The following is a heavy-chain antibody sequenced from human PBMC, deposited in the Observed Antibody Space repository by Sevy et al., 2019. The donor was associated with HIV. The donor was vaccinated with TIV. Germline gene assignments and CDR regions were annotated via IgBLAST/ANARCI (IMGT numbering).Heavy chain of an antibody. Sequence: ASVKVSCKASGYTFTGYYMHWVRQAPGQGLEWMGWINPNSGGTNYAQKFQGRVTMTRDTSISTAYMELSRLRSDDTAVYYCARDIVVVPAAIAASQYVYYYYGMDVWGQGTTVTVSS. CDR1: GYTFTGYY. J-gene: IGHJ6*02. CDR3: ARDIVVVPAAIAASQYVYYYYGMDV. CDR2: INPNSGGT. D-gene: IGHD2-2*02. V-gene: IGHV1-2*02.